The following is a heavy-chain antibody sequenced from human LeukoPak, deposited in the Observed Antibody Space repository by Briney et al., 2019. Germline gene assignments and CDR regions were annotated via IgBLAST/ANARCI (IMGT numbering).Heavy chain of an antibody. J-gene: IGHJ4*02. Sequence: GGSLRLSCAASGFTLSTYNMNWVRQAPGKGLEWLSSISSSSTYIYYADSVKGRFTISRDDAKNSLYLQMNTLRVEDTAVYYCARAHITIFGVVTYPFDYWGQGTLVTVSS. V-gene: IGHV3-21*01. CDR2: ISSSSTYI. D-gene: IGHD3-3*01. CDR1: GFTLSTYN. CDR3: ARAHITIFGVVTYPFDY.